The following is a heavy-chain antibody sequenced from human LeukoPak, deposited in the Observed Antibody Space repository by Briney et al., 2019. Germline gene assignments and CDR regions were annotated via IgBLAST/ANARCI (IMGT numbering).Heavy chain of an antibody. V-gene: IGHV4-59*08. CDR2: IYYSGST. J-gene: IGHJ5*02. D-gene: IGHD2-2*01. CDR1: GDSISSYY. Sequence: SETLSLTCTVSGDSISSYYWSWIRQPPGKGLEWIGYIYYSGSTNYNPSLKSRVTISVDTSKNQFSLKLSSVTAADTAVYYCARLVVPAAMSWFDPWGQGTLVTVSS. CDR3: ARLVVPAAMSWFDP.